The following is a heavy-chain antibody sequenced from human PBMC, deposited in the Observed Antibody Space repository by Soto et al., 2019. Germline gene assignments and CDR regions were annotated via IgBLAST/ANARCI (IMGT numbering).Heavy chain of an antibody. J-gene: IGHJ4*02. CDR1: GFPFSAYN. V-gene: IGHV3-21*01. D-gene: IGHD3-16*01. CDR3: SRSPEVGVRGAY. CDR2: ITVGSSHI. Sequence: LRLSCTGSGFPFSAYNINWVRQAPGKGLEWVSSITVGSSHIYQSNSMKGRFTISRDDAKNSVYLQIDSLRDEDTALYYCSRSPEVGVRGAYWGQGTLVTVSS.